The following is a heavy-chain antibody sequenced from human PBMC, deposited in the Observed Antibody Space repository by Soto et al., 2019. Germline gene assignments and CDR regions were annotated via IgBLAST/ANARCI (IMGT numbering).Heavy chain of an antibody. Sequence: QVQLVQSGAEVKKPGASVKVSCKASGYTFINFGISWVRQAPGQGLEWMGWISAYDGNTNYAQKFQGRVTLTTDTSAITVYMDLRRLTSDDTAVYCCARDYSRVSTITTDHWGPGSPVTGSS. CDR1: GYTFINFG. CDR3: ARDYSRVSTITTDH. CDR2: ISAYDGNT. D-gene: IGHD4-4*01. V-gene: IGHV1-18*01. J-gene: IGHJ4*02.